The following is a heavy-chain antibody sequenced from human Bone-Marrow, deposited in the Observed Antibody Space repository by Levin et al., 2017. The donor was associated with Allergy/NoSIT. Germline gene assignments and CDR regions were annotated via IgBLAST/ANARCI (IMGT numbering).Heavy chain of an antibody. D-gene: IGHD3-3*01. CDR1: GGSISSYY. CDR3: ARDQPNKIYDFWSGLNYYYYYGMDV. J-gene: IGHJ6*02. V-gene: IGHV4-59*01. CDR2: IYYSGST. Sequence: PSETLSLTCTVSGGSISSYYWSWIRQPPGKGLEWIGYIYYSGSTNYNPSLKSRVTISVDTSKNQFSLKLSSVTAADTAVYYCARDQPNKIYDFWSGLNYYYYYGMDVWGQGTTVTVSS.